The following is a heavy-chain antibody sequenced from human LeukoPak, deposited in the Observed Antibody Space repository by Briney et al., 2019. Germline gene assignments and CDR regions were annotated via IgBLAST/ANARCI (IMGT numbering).Heavy chain of an antibody. CDR2: IYYSGST. J-gene: IGHJ6*03. Sequence: PSETLSLTCTVSGGSISSSSYYRGWIRQPPGKGLEWIGSIYYSGSTYYNPSLKSRVTISVDTSKNQFSLKLSSVTAADTAVYYCARHQRYMDVWGKGTTVTISS. CDR1: GGSISSSSYY. V-gene: IGHV4-39*01. CDR3: ARHQRYMDV.